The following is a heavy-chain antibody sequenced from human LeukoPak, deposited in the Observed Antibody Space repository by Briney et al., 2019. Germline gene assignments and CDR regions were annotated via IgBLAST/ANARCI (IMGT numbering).Heavy chain of an antibody. V-gene: IGHV1-69*05. J-gene: IGHJ5*02. CDR3: AGRPGDVVVPAATFDTGFDP. D-gene: IGHD2-2*01. Sequence: ASVKVSCKASGGTFSSYAISWVRQAPGQGLEWMGGIIPIFGTANYAQKFQGRVTITTDESTSTAYMELSSLRSEDTAVYYCAGRPGDVVVPAATFDTGFDPWGQGTLVTVSS. CDR2: IIPIFGTA. CDR1: GGTFSSYA.